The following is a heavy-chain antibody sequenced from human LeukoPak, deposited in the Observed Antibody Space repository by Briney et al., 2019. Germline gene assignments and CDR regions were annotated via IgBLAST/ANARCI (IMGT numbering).Heavy chain of an antibody. Sequence: GGSLRLSCAASGFTFSSYSMSWVRQAPGKGLEWVSAITSSGGKTHYTGSVKGRFTISRDNSKNTVYLQMNNLRAEDTAVYYCAKEMSKTYNIYSADSWGQGTLVTVSS. D-gene: IGHD2/OR15-2a*01. CDR3: AKEMSKTYNIYSADS. CDR1: GFTFSSYS. J-gene: IGHJ4*02. V-gene: IGHV3-23*01. CDR2: ITSSGGKT.